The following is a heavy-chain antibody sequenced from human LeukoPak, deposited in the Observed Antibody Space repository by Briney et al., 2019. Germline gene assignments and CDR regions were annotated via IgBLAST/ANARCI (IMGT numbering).Heavy chain of an antibody. J-gene: IGHJ4*02. CDR3: AKDTYGLARVTMVGGDY. D-gene: IGHD3-10*02. CDR1: GFTFSSYG. V-gene: IGHV3-30*02. Sequence: GSLRLSCAASGFTFSSYGMHWVRQAPGKGLEWVTFIEYDGSYKYYADSVKGRFTISRDDSEKTLYLQMNSLRAEDTAVYYCAKDTYGLARVTMVGGDYWGQGTLVTVSS. CDR2: IEYDGSYK.